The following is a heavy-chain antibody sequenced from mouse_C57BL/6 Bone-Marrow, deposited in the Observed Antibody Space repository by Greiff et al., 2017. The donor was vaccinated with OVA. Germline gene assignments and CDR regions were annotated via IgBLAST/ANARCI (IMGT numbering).Heavy chain of an antibody. J-gene: IGHJ1*03. CDR1: GYTFTSYG. V-gene: IGHV1-81*01. CDR3: ALLFLWYFDV. CDR2: IYPRSGNT. Sequence: VQLQQSGAELARPGASVKLSCKASGYTFTSYGISWVKQRTGQGLEWIGEIYPRSGNTYYNEKFKGQATLTADKSSSTAYMELRSLTSDDSSVYFCALLFLWYFDVWGTGTTVTVSS. D-gene: IGHD1-1*01.